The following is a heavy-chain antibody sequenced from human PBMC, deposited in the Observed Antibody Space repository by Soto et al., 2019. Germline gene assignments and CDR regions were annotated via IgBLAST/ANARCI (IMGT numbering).Heavy chain of an antibody. CDR2: IYPGDSET. Sequence: GESLKISCKGSGYDFTRTWIGWLRQLPVKGLDWMGIIYPGDSETRYSPSFQGQVTISADKSISTAYLQWSSLKTSDTAMYYCARLVGGYDSYFDHWGQETWVTVSS. CDR1: GYDFTRTW. J-gene: IGHJ4*02. V-gene: IGHV5-51*01. D-gene: IGHD5-12*01. CDR3: ARLVGGYDSYFDH.